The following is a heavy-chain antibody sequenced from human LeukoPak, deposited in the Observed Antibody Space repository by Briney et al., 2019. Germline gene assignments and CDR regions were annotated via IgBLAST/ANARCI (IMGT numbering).Heavy chain of an antibody. CDR1: GFTVSSNY. D-gene: IGHD6-6*01. V-gene: IGHV3-53*01. Sequence: GGSLRLSCAASGFTVSSNYMSWVRQAPGKGLEWVSVIYSGGTTYYAGSVKGRFTISRDNSKNTLYLQMNSLRAEDTAVYYCARGGFIAARLNNNYYYYYMDVWGKGTTVTVSS. J-gene: IGHJ6*03. CDR2: IYSGGTT. CDR3: ARGGFIAARLNNNYYYYYMDV.